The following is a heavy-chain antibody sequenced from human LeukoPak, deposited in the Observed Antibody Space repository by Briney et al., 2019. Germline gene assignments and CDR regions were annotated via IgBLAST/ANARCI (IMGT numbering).Heavy chain of an antibody. CDR1: GGSISSYY. V-gene: IGHV4-59*01. CDR3: ARGGKSSSWYNALYYYYYMDV. D-gene: IGHD6-13*01. Sequence: PSETLSLTCTVSGGSISSYYWSWIRQPPGKGLEWIGYIYYSGSTNYNPSLKSRVTISVDTSKNQFSLKLSSVTAADTAVYYCARGGKSSSWYNALYYYYYMDVWGKGTTVTVSS. CDR2: IYYSGST. J-gene: IGHJ6*03.